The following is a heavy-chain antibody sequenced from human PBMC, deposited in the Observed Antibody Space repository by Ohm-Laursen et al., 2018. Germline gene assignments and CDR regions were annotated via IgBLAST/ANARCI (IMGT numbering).Heavy chain of an antibody. CDR3: AKDVRFLEDPDAFDI. CDR1: GFTFSSYG. J-gene: IGHJ3*02. D-gene: IGHD3-3*01. Sequence: SLRLSCAASGFTFSSYGMHWVRQAPGKGLEWVAVISYDGSNKYYADSVKGRFTISRDNSKNTLYLQMNSLRAEDTAVYYCAKDVRFLEDPDAFDIWGQGTMVTVSS. V-gene: IGHV3-30*18. CDR2: ISYDGSNK.